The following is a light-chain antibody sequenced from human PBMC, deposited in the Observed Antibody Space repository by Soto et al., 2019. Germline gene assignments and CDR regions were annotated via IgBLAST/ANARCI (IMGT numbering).Light chain of an antibody. V-gene: IGLV2-14*01. CDR1: SSDVGAYNY. J-gene: IGLJ3*02. Sequence: QSVLTQPASVSGSPGQSITISCTGTSSDVGAYNYVSWYQQHPGKAPKLMIYEVTYRPSGVSDRFSGSRSGNTASLTISGLQAEDESDYYCSSYTSSTTWVFGGGIQLTVL. CDR3: SSYTSSTTWV. CDR2: EVT.